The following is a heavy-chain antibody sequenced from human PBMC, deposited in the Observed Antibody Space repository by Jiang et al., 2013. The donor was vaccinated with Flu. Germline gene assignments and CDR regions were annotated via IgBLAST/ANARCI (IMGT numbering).Heavy chain of an antibody. CDR3: AREITAMNFDL. V-gene: IGHV4-59*01. D-gene: IGHD2-2*01. J-gene: IGHJ2*01. CDR1: GGSINSDY. CDR2: ISYSGRT. Sequence: GPGLVKPSETLSLTCTVSGGSINSDYWSWIRQPPGKGLEWVGYISYSGRTNYNPSLKSRITISIDTSKNHFSLRLSSVTAADAAVYYCAREITAMNFDLWGRGTLVTVSS.